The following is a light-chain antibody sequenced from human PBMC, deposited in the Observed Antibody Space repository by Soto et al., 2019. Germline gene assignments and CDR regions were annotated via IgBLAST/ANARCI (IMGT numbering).Light chain of an antibody. CDR2: DVS. CDR1: QSIIIC. V-gene: IGKV1-5*02. J-gene: IGKJ4*01. Sequence: QVTQSAYTLTAYLGGRVTIICRASQSIIICLAWYQQKPGKAPKLLFYDVSSLESGDPSRFSGGGSGTEFTLTSSMQAADDSASYCAQQFNNYFPFGGGAKVDI. CDR3: QQFNNYFP.